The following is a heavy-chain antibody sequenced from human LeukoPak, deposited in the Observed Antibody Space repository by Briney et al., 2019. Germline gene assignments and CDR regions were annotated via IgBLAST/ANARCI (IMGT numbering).Heavy chain of an antibody. CDR2: ISAYNGNT. Sequence: SVKVSCKASGYTFSSYGISWVRQAPGQGLEWMGWISAYNGNTNYAHKFQGRVTMTTDTSTTTAYMELRSLRSDDTAVYYCARSPHILVVPTAFSSWGQGTLVTVSS. CDR1: GYTFSSYG. CDR3: ARSPHILVVPTAFSS. V-gene: IGHV1-18*01. J-gene: IGHJ4*02. D-gene: IGHD2-2*01.